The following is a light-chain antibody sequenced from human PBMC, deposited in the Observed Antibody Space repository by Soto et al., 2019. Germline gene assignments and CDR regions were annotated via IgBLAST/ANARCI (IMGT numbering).Light chain of an antibody. J-gene: IGKJ4*01. CDR2: DAS. CDR3: QQRSNWPPLT. Sequence: IVLPQSPATPSLSPGATATLSSRASQSVSSYLAWYQQKPGQAPRLLIYDASNRATGIPARFSGSGSGTDFTLTISSLEPEDFAVYYCQQRSNWPPLTFGGGTKVDIK. V-gene: IGKV3-11*01. CDR1: QSVSSY.